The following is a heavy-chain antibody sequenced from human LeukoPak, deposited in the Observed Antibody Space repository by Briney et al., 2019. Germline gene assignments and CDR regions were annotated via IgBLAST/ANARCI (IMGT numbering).Heavy chain of an antibody. CDR2: IYYSGST. V-gene: IGHV4-59*01. D-gene: IGHD3-3*01. CDR1: GGSISSYY. J-gene: IGHJ4*02. Sequence: SETLSLTCTVSGGSISSYYWSWIRQPPGKGLGWIGYIYYSGSTNYNPSLKSRVTISVDTSKNQFSLKLSSVTAADTAVYYCARGGPYYDFWSGYPYYFDYWGQGTLVTVSS. CDR3: ARGGPYYDFWSGYPYYFDY.